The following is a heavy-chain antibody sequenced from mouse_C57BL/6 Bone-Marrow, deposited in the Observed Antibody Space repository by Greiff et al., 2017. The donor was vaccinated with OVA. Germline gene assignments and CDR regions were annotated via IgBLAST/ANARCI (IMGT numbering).Heavy chain of an antibody. CDR2: INPGSGGT. D-gene: IGHD1-1*01. J-gene: IGHJ3*01. CDR1: GYAFTNYL. Sequence: QVQLKQSGAELVRPGTSVKVSCKASGYAFTNYLIEWVKQRPGQGLEWIGVINPGSGGTNYNEKFKAKATLTADKSSSTAYMQLSSLTSEDSAVYFCARWGYYGSSYGFAYWGQGTLVTVSA. V-gene: IGHV1-54*01. CDR3: ARWGYYGSSYGFAY.